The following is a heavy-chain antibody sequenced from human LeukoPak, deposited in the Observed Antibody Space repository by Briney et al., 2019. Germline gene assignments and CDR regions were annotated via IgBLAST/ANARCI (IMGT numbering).Heavy chain of an antibody. CDR1: GFTFGDYS. V-gene: IGHV3-49*03. CDR2: IRSKAYGGTA. D-gene: IGHD3-9*01. Sequence: GGSQRLSCSASGFTFGDYSMSWFRQAPGKGLEWVGFIRSKAYGGTAVYAASVKGRFTISRDDSESIAYLQMDSLKTEDTAVYYCSREIRYFDWFQADYWGQGTLVTVSS. CDR3: SREIRYFDWFQADY. J-gene: IGHJ4*02.